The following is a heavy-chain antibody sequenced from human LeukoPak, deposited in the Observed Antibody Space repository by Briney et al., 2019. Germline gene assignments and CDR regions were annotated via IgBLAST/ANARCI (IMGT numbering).Heavy chain of an antibody. CDR3: ARQGDHQGMDV. J-gene: IGHJ6*02. CDR1: GGSISSYY. Sequence: PSETLSLTCTASGGSISSYYWSWIRQPPGKGLEWIGYIYYSGSTNYNPSLKSRVTISVDTCKNQFSLKLSSVTAADTAVYYCARQGDHQGMDVWGQGTTVTVSS. CDR2: IYYSGST. D-gene: IGHD3-10*01. V-gene: IGHV4-59*08.